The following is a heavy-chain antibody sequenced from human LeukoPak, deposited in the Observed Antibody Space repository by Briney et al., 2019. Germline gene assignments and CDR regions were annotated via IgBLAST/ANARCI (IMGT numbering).Heavy chain of an antibody. CDR3: ARRPFSSGWYDY. D-gene: IGHD6-19*01. CDR2: IYYSGST. V-gene: IGHV4-59*08. J-gene: IGHJ4*02. Sequence: PSETLSLTCTVSGGSISSYYWSWIRQPPGKGLEWIGYIYYSGSTNYNPSLKSRVTISVDTSKNQFSLKLSSVTAADTAVYYCARRPFSSGWYDYWGQGTLVTVSS. CDR1: GGSISSYY.